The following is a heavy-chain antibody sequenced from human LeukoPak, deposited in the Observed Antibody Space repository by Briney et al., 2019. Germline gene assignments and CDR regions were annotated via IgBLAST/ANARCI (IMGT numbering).Heavy chain of an antibody. CDR2: ISTYNGNT. CDR1: GYTFTSYS. V-gene: IGHV1-18*01. Sequence: GASVKVSCKASGYTFTSYSINWVRQAPGQGLEWMGWISTYNGNTNYAQKLQGRVTMTTDTSTSTAYMELRSPRSDDTAVYYCAKDRWRDGSSSFDNWGQGTLVTVSS. D-gene: IGHD6-6*01. CDR3: AKDRWRDGSSSFDN. J-gene: IGHJ4*02.